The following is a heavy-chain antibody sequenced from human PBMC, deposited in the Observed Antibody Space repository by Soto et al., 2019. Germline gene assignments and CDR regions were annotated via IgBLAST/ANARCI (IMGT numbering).Heavy chain of an antibody. CDR2: INPSGGTT. Sequence: QVQLVQSGAEVRKPGASVKVSCKAYGYTFSKYHMHWARQAPGQGPEWMGTINPSGGTTTYAQRFQGGVTMTRDMSTSTVYMELSGLRSDDTAVYYCARRGSIAAGWFDPWGQGTLVTVSS. D-gene: IGHD6-25*01. CDR1: GYTFSKYH. CDR3: ARRGSIAAGWFDP. V-gene: IGHV1-46*01. J-gene: IGHJ5*02.